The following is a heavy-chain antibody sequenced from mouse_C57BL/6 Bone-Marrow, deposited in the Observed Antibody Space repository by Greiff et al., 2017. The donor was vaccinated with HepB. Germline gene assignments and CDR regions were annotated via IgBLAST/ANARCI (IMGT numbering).Heavy chain of an antibody. CDR3: ARGHYYYYGPWFAY. CDR2: ILPGSGIT. V-gene: IGHV1-9*01. D-gene: IGHD1-1*01. J-gene: IGHJ3*01. CDR1: GYTFTGYW. Sequence: VQLQQSGAELMKPGASVKLSCKATGYTFTGYWIEWVKQRPGHGLEWIGEILPGSGITNYNEKFKGKATFTADTSSNTAYMQLSSLTTEDSAIYYCARGHYYYYGPWFAYWGQGTLVTVSA.